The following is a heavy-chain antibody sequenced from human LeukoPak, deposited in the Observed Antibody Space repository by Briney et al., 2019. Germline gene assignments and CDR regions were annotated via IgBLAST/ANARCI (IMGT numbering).Heavy chain of an antibody. V-gene: IGHV3-21*01. Sequence: GGSLRLSCAASGFTFSSYSMNWVRQAPGKGLEWVSSISSSSSYIYYADSVKGRFTISRDNAKNSLYLQMNSLRAEDTAVYYCARDTSYYDFWSGYWLDMRSYYMDVWGKGTTVAVSS. CDR1: GFTFSSYS. D-gene: IGHD3-3*01. J-gene: IGHJ6*03. CDR2: ISSSSSYI. CDR3: ARDTSYYDFWSGYWLDMRSYYMDV.